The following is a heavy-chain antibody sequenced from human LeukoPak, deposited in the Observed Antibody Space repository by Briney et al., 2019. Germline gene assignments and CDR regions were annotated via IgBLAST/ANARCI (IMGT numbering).Heavy chain of an antibody. CDR3: ARDSDDAISTVCDY. D-gene: IGHD4-17*01. Sequence: GASVRVSCKASGYTFSGHYIHWVRQAPGQGLEWMGWINPNTGGARFTQSFQGRVTMTGDASISTVYMELTRLTSDDTAVYYCARDSDDAISTVCDYWGQGTLVTVSS. CDR1: GYTFSGHY. CDR2: INPNTGGA. V-gene: IGHV1-2*02. J-gene: IGHJ4*02.